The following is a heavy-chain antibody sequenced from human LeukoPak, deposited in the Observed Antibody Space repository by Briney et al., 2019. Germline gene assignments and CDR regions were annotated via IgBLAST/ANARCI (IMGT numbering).Heavy chain of an antibody. CDR2: ISAYSGNT. CDR3: ARAARISNWFDP. J-gene: IGHJ5*02. D-gene: IGHD2-15*01. V-gene: IGHV1-18*04. Sequence: ASVKVSCKASGYTFTGYYMHWVRQAPGQGLEWMGWISAYSGNTNYTQKLQGRVTLTTDTSTSTAYMDLRSLRSDDTAVYYCARAARISNWFDPWGQGTLVTVSS. CDR1: GYTFTGYY.